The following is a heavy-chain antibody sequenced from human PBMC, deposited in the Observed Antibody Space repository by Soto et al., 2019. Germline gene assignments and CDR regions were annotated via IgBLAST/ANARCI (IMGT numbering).Heavy chain of an antibody. J-gene: IGHJ4*02. CDR2: IWYDGSNK. CDR3: ARGSSVTHGARFDY. CDR1: GFTFSSYG. V-gene: IGHV3-33*01. Sequence: GGSLRLSCAASGFTFSSYGMHWVRQAPGKGLEWVAVIWYDGSNKYYADSVKGRFTISRDNSKNTLYLQMNSLRAEDTAVYYCARGSSVTHGARFDYWGQGTLVTVSS. D-gene: IGHD6-6*01.